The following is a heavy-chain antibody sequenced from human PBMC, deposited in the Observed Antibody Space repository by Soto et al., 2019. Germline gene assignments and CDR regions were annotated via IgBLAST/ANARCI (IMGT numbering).Heavy chain of an antibody. V-gene: IGHV1-18*01. CDR1: GYTFTSYG. Sequence: ASVKVSCKASGYTFTSYGISWVRQAPGQGLEWMGWISAYNGNTNYAQKLQGRVTMTTDTSTSTAYMELRSLRSDDTAVYYCARDRSSYDYIWGRYYYYYMDVWGKGTTVTVSS. J-gene: IGHJ6*03. CDR2: ISAYNGNT. CDR3: ARDRSSYDYIWGRYYYYYMDV. D-gene: IGHD3-16*01.